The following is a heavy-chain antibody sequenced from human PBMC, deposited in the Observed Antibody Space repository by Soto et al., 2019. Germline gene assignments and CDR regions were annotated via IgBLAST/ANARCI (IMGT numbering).Heavy chain of an antibody. J-gene: IGHJ6*03. CDR3: ARSVSLYSSGWYYYYYYMDV. CDR2: TRNKANSYTT. V-gene: IGHV3-72*01. D-gene: IGHD6-19*01. CDR1: GFTFSDHY. Sequence: GGSLRLSCAASGFTFSDHYMDWVRQAPGKGLEWVGRTRNKANSYTTEYAASVKGRFTISRDDSKNSLYLQMNSLKTEDTAVYYCARSVSLYSSGWYYYYYYMDVWGKGTTVTVSS.